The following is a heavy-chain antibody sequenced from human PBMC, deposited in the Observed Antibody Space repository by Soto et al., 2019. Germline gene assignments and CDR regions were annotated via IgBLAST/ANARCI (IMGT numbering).Heavy chain of an antibody. CDR3: ARVHDFWSGQDAFDI. CDR2: ISSSSSYI. CDR1: GFTFSSYS. J-gene: IGHJ3*02. D-gene: IGHD3-3*01. Sequence: GGSLRLSCAASGFTFSSYSMNWVRQAPGKGLEWVSSISSSSSYIYYADSVKGRFTISRDNAKNSLYLQMNSLRAEDTAVYYCARVHDFWSGQDAFDIWGQGTMVTVSS. V-gene: IGHV3-21*01.